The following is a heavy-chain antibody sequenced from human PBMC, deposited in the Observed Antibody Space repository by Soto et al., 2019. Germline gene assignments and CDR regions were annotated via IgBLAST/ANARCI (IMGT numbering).Heavy chain of an antibody. D-gene: IGHD3-9*01. CDR3: AKDYDILTGHYPYFDY. CDR2: ISGSGGST. V-gene: IGHV3-23*01. J-gene: IGHJ4*02. Sequence: EVQLLESGGGLVQPGGSLRLSCAASGFTFSSYAMSWVRQAPGKGLEWVSAISGSGGSTYYADSVKGRFTISRDNSKNTLYLQMNSLRAEDTAVYYCAKDYDILTGHYPYFDYWGQGTLVTVSS. CDR1: GFTFSSYA.